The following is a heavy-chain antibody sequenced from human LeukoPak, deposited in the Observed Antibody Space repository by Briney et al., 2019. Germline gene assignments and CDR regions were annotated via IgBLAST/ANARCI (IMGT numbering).Heavy chain of an antibody. D-gene: IGHD3-3*01. J-gene: IGHJ3*02. V-gene: IGHV1-69*05. CDR3: ARVSARLHYDFWSGYYTGWAFDI. CDR2: IIPIFGTA. CDR1: GGTFSSYA. Sequence: SVKVSCKASGGTFSSYAISWVRQAPGQGLEWLGRIIPIFGTANYAQKFQGRVTITTDESTSTAYMELSSLRSEDTAVYYCARVSARLHYDFWSGYYTGWAFDIWGQGTMVTVSS.